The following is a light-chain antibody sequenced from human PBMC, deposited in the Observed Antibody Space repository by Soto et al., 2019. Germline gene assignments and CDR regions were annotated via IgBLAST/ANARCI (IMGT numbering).Light chain of an antibody. V-gene: IGKV1-5*03. CDR3: QQYNSFPYT. CDR2: KAS. CDR1: QSISSW. Sequence: DIQMNQSASTLSASVGDRVTIPCRASQSISSWLAWYQQKPGKAPKLLMYKASTLESGVPSRFSGSGSGTEFTLTIRSLQPDDFATYDCQQYNSFPYTVGQGTRLEMK. J-gene: IGKJ2*01.